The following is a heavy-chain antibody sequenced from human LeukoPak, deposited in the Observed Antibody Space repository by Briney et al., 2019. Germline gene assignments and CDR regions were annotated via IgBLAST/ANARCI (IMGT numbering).Heavy chain of an antibody. CDR2: INPSGSST. CDR1: GYTFTSYY. J-gene: IGHJ6*03. V-gene: IGHV1-46*01. Sequence: GASVKVSCKSSGYTFTSYYMHWVRQAPGQGLEWMGLINPSGSSTSYAQKFQGRLSLTRDMSTSTDYMELSSLRSEDTAVYYCARGDYVLRFLEWLKYYMDVWGKGTTVTVSS. D-gene: IGHD3-3*01. CDR3: ARGDYVLRFLEWLKYYMDV.